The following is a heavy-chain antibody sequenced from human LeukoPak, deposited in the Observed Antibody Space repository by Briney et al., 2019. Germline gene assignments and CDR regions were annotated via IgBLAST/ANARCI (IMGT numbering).Heavy chain of an antibody. Sequence: GGSLRLSCAASGFTFSSYGMHWVRQAPGKGLEWVAVIWYDGSNKYYADSVKGRFTISRDNSKNTLYLQMNSLRAEDTAVYYCARCYDSSGYYTHFDYWGQGTLVTVSS. J-gene: IGHJ4*02. D-gene: IGHD3-22*01. V-gene: IGHV3-33*01. CDR1: GFTFSSYG. CDR3: ARCYDSSGYYTHFDY. CDR2: IWYDGSNK.